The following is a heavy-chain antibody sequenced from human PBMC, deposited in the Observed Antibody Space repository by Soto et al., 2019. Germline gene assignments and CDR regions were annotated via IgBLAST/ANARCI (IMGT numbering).Heavy chain of an antibody. CDR2: TYYRSKWYN. CDR3: ARVEIDFWSGYYTSYFDY. D-gene: IGHD3-3*01. V-gene: IGHV6-1*01. CDR1: GDSVSSNSAA. Sequence: PSQTLSLTCAISGDSVSSNSAAWNWIRQSPSRGLEWLGKTYYRSKWYNDYAVSVKSRITINPDTSKNQFSLQLNSVTPEDTAVYYCARVEIDFWSGYYTSYFDYWGQGTLVTVPQ. J-gene: IGHJ4*02.